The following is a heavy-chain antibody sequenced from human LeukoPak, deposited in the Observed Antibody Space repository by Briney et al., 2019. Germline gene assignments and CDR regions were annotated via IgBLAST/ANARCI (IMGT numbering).Heavy chain of an antibody. D-gene: IGHD5-12*01. J-gene: IGHJ4*02. CDR1: GGLISISTHY. V-gene: IGHV4-39*01. CDR3: ARSVRRGFNFDY. Sequence: KPSETLSLTCSVSGGLISISTHYWGWIRQTPGKGLEWIGSVFYSGTTYFNPSFNSRLTISIDTSKNQFSLKLRSVTAADTAVYYCARSVRRGFNFDYWGQGTLVIVSS. CDR2: VFYSGTT.